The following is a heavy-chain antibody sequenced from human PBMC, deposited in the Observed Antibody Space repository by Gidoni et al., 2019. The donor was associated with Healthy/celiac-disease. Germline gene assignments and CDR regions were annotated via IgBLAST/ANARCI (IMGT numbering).Heavy chain of an antibody. Sequence: EVQLVESGGGLVQPGRSLRLSCTASGFTFGAYAMSWFRQAPGKGLEWVGFIRSKAYGGTTEYAASVKGRFTISRDDSKSIAYLQMNSLKTEDTAVYYCTRGKYSSSWYTDYWGQGTLVTVSS. CDR2: IRSKAYGGTT. CDR1: GFTFGAYA. D-gene: IGHD6-13*01. V-gene: IGHV3-49*03. J-gene: IGHJ4*02. CDR3: TRGKYSSSWYTDY.